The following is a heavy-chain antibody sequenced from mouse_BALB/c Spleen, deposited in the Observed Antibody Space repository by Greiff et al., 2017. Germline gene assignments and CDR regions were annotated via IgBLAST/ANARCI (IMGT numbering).Heavy chain of an antibody. Sequence: QVQLKESGPGLVAPSQSLSITCTVSGFSLTSYGVHWVRQPPGKGLEWLGVIWAGGSTNYNSALMSRLSISKDNSKSQVFLKMNSLQTDDTAMYYCARESQNYYGSSYFDYWGQGTTLTVSS. V-gene: IGHV2-9*02. CDR1: GFSLTSYG. CDR2: IWAGGST. J-gene: IGHJ2*01. CDR3: ARESQNYYGSSYFDY. D-gene: IGHD1-1*01.